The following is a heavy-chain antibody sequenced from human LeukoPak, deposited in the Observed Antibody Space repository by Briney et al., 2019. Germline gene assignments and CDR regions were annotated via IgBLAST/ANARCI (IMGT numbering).Heavy chain of an antibody. CDR1: GFTFSRYW. CDR3: ARDYGA. V-gene: IGHV3-74*01. CDR2: INSDGYST. J-gene: IGHJ5*02. Sequence: GGSLRLSCAASGFTFSRYWMHWVGQAPGKGLVWVSRINSDGYSTTYADSVNGRFTIYRDNAKNTPYLQMNSLRADDTAVYYCARDYGAWGQGTLVTVSP. D-gene: IGHD4/OR15-4a*01.